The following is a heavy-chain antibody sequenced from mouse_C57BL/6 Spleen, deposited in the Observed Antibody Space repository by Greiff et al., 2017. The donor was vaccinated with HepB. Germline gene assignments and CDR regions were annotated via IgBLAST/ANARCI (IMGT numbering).Heavy chain of an antibody. CDR2: IHPNSGST. Sequence: QVQLQQSGAELVKPGASVKLSCKASGYTFTSYWMHWVKQRPGQGLEWIGMIHPNSGSTNYNEKFKSKATLTVDKSSSTAYMQLSSLTSEDSAVYYCARRGAYGRGFDYWGQGTTLTVSS. CDR3: ARRGAYGRGFDY. D-gene: IGHD1-1*01. V-gene: IGHV1-64*01. J-gene: IGHJ2*01. CDR1: GYTFTSYW.